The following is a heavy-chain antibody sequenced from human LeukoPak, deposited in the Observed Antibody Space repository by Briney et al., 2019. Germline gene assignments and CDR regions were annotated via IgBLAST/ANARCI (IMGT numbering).Heavy chain of an antibody. CDR2: IYYSGST. Sequence: SETLSLTCAVYGGSFSGYYWSWIRQPPGKGLEWIGYIYYSGSTNYNPSLKSRVTISVDTSKNQFSLKLSSVTAADTAVYYCARERRMTTALDAFDIWGQGTMVTVSS. D-gene: IGHD4-17*01. J-gene: IGHJ3*02. CDR3: ARERRMTTALDAFDI. V-gene: IGHV4-59*01. CDR1: GGSFSGYY.